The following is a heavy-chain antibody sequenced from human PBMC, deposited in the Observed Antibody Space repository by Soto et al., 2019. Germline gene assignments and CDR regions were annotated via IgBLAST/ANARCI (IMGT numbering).Heavy chain of an antibody. J-gene: IGHJ3*02. CDR3: ARHLYKSGWTGTFDI. CDR1: GFAFDAYN. Sequence: QVQLVESGGGVVQSGGYLKLSCAASGFAFDAYNIHWVRQAPGKGLEWVAFVWYDGSNEYYSDAVKGRFTVSRDNSKNSLYLELNSLRAEDTAVYYCARHLYKSGWTGTFDIWGQGTRVTVSS. CDR2: VWYDGSNE. V-gene: IGHV3-33*01. D-gene: IGHD6-19*01.